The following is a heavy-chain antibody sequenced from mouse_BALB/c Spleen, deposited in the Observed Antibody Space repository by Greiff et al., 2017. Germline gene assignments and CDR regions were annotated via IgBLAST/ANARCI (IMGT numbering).Heavy chain of an antibody. CDR2: IWAGGST. CDR1: GFSLTSYG. Sequence: QVHVKQSGPGLVAPSQSLSITCTVSGFSLTSYGVHWVRQPPGKGLEWLGVIWAGGSTNYNSALMSRLSISKDNSKSQVFLKMNSLQTDDTAMYYCARDAYGNSWFAYWGQGTLVTVSA. D-gene: IGHD2-1*01. J-gene: IGHJ3*01. V-gene: IGHV2-9*02. CDR3: ARDAYGNSWFAY.